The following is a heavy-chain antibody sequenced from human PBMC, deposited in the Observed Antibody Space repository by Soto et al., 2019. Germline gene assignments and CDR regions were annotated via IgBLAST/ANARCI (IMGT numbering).Heavy chain of an antibody. CDR1: GFSFSVHY. CDR2: ISDSAGTT. D-gene: IGHD2-15*01. CDR3: ARELCSVGNCQGSFDH. J-gene: IGHJ4*02. Sequence: GGSLRLSCAASGFSFSVHYMTWIRQAPGKGLEWISYISDSAGTTFYADSVKGRFTISRGNAKNSLYLQMDSLRAEDTAVYYCARELCSVGNCQGSFDHWGQGTLVTVSS. V-gene: IGHV3-11*01.